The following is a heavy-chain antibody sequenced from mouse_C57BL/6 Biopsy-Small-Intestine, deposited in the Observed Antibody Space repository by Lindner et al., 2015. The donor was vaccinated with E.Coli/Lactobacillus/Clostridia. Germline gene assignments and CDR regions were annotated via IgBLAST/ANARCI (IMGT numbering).Heavy chain of an antibody. CDR3: ARDARGSGSQPFDI. Sequence: SVKVSCKASGYTFTSYSMHWVRLAPGQGLEWMGIINPSGGSTRYTQKFQGRVTMTRDTSTNTVYMDLSSLRSEDTAVYYCARDARGSGSQPFDIWGQGTMVTVSS. V-gene: IGHV1-64*01. J-gene: IGHJ3*01. D-gene: IGHD3-1*01. CDR1: GYTFTSYS. CDR2: INPSGGST.